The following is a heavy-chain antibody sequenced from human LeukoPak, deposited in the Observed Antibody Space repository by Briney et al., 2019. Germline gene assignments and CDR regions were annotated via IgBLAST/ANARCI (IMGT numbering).Heavy chain of an antibody. J-gene: IGHJ4*02. CDR2: IYYSGST. V-gene: IGHV4-39*01. CDR3: ARLEAVAGILDY. CDR1: GGSISSSSYY. Sequence: SETLSLTCTVSGGSISSSSYYWGWIRQPPGKGLEWIGSIYYSGSTYYNPSLKSRVTISVDTSKNQFSLKLSSVTAADTAVYDCARLEAVAGILDYLGQGTLVTVSS. D-gene: IGHD6-19*01.